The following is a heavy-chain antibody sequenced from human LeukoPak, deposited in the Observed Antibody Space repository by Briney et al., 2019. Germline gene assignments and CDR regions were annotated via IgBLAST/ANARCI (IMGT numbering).Heavy chain of an antibody. V-gene: IGHV3-21*01. Sequence: GGSLRLSCAASGFTFSSYSMNWVRQAPGKGLEWVSSISSSSSYIYYADSVKGRFTISRDNAKNSLYLQMNSLRDEDTAVYYCAAGAFGGFDYWGQGTLVTVSS. CDR2: ISSSSSYI. D-gene: IGHD3-16*01. CDR1: GFTFSSYS. J-gene: IGHJ4*02. CDR3: AAGAFGGFDY.